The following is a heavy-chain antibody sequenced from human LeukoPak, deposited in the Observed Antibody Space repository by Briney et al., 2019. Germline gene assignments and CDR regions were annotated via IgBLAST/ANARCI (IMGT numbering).Heavy chain of an antibody. CDR3: AKAGDYGSGSPPEFDY. CDR2: ISGSGGST. CDR1: GFTFSSYG. Sequence: GGSLRLSCAASGFTFSSYGMSWVRQAPGKGLEWVSAISGSGGSTYYADSVKGRFTISRDNSKNTLYLQMNSLRAEDTAAYYCAKAGDYGSGSPPEFDYWGQGTLVTVSS. J-gene: IGHJ4*02. V-gene: IGHV3-23*01. D-gene: IGHD3-10*01.